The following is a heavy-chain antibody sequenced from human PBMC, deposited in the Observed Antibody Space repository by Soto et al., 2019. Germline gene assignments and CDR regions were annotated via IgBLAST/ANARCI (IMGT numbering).Heavy chain of an antibody. J-gene: IGHJ4*02. CDR2: VYQSGTT. Sequence: SETLSLTCSVSGASISTSSDFWGWIRQAPGKGLEWIGNVYQSGTTRLNPSLKSRVAIFVDRSKNQFSLELNSATAADRAVYYCARQPESTSYFDYWGQGILVTVSS. V-gene: IGHV4-39*01. D-gene: IGHD2-2*01. CDR3: ARQPESTSYFDY. CDR1: GASISTSSDF.